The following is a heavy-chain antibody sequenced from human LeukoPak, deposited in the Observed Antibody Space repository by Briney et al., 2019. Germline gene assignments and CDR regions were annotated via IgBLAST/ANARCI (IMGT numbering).Heavy chain of an antibody. D-gene: IGHD3-16*01. CDR2: VYYSGST. Sequence: PSETLSLTCTVSGGSISSSSYYCGWIRQPPGKGLEWIGSVYYSGSTYYNPSLKSRVTISVDTSKNQFALKLRSVNAADTAVYYCAHFRGGAFDFWGQGTMVTVSA. J-gene: IGHJ3*01. CDR1: GGSISSSSYY. V-gene: IGHV4-39*01. CDR3: AHFRGGAFDF.